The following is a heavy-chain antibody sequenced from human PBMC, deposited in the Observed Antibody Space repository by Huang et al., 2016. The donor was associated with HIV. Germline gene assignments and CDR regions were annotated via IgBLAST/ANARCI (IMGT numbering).Heavy chain of an antibody. CDR3: AKAQWGPYFDWTWDY. V-gene: IGHV3-23*01. D-gene: IGHD3-9*01. CDR2: VSGSGGRS. CDR1: GFTFSSYA. J-gene: IGHJ4*02. Sequence: EVQLLESGGGLVQPGGSLRLSCAASGFTFSSYAKTWVRQPPGKGLRWVSRVSGSGGRSHYAYSVEGRFTISRDNSKNTLDLQMSSLRAEDTAIYYCAKAQWGPYFDWTWDYWVQGSLVTVSS.